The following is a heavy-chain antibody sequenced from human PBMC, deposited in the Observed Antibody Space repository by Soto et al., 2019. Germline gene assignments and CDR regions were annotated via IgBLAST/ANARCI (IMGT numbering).Heavy chain of an antibody. CDR1: GFTFSSYS. J-gene: IGHJ6*02. V-gene: IGHV3-21*01. D-gene: IGHD3-10*01. CDR2: ISSSSSYI. Sequence: EVQLVESGGGLVKPGGSLRLSCAASGFTFSSYSMNWVRQAPGKGLEWVSSISSSSSYIYYADSVKGRFTISRDNAKISLYLQMNSLRAEDTAVYYCAREDGSGSYTFYYGMDVWGQGTTVTVSS. CDR3: AREDGSGSYTFYYGMDV.